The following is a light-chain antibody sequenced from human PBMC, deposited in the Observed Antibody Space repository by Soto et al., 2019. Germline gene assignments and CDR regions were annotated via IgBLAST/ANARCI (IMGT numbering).Light chain of an antibody. CDR1: SSDVGGYNY. Sequence: QSALTQPPSASGSPGQSVTISCTGTSSDVGGYNYVSWYQQYPGKVPKLTVYEVNNRPSGVLDRFSGSKSGNTASLTVSGLQAEDEADYYCTSYAGGNNVFGTGTKLTVL. V-gene: IGLV2-8*01. J-gene: IGLJ1*01. CDR2: EVN. CDR3: TSYAGGNNV.